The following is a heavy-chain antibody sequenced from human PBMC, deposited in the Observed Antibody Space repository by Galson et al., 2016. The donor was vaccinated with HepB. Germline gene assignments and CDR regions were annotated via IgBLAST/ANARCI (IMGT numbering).Heavy chain of an antibody. CDR2: FYYTGST. CDR3: AREPYFCSGGDCFFYAFDS. V-gene: IGHV4-61*01. CDR1: GGSVSSGSGS. Sequence: SETLSLTCAVSGGSVSSGSGSWSWIRQSPAKGLEWIASFYYTGSTNYNPSLRSRVTISVDTSKNEFSLRLTSVTAADTAVYYCAREPYFCSGGDCFFYAFDSWGQGTLVTVSS. J-gene: IGHJ3*02. D-gene: IGHD2-21*01.